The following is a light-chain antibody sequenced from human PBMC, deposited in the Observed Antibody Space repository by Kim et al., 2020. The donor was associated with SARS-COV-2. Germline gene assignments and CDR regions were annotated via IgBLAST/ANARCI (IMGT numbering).Light chain of an antibody. CDR1: EDISSC. V-gene: IGKV1-16*01. J-gene: IGKJ2*01. CDR2: SAS. Sequence: SASVGDRVTISCRASEDISSCLVWFQQKPGEAPKSLIYSASSLQSGVPSRFSGSGSETYFTLTITSLQPEDFATYYCQQYYSFPYTFGQGTKLEI. CDR3: QQYYSFPYT.